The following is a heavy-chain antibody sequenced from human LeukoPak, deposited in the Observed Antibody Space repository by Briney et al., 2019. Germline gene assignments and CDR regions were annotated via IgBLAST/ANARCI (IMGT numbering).Heavy chain of an antibody. J-gene: IGHJ6*03. CDR3: ARDCGGDCPMDV. D-gene: IGHD2-21*01. V-gene: IGHV3-11*04. CDR1: EFAFGNFY. Sequence: PGGSLRLSCTASEFAFGNFYMSWIRQAPGKGLEWVAYIDGRSTAILYADSVRGRFTISRDNSKNSLYLQMNSLRAEDTAVYYCARDCGGDCPMDVWGKGTTVTVSS. CDR2: IDGRSTAI.